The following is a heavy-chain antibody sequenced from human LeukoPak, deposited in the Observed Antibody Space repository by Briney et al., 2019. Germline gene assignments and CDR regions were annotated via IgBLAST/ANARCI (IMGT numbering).Heavy chain of an antibody. CDR2: ISWNSGSI. J-gene: IGHJ6*02. V-gene: IGHV3-9*01. CDR3: AKLGKYSSFHSLRYGMDV. CDR1: GFTFDDYA. Sequence: PGGSLRLSCAASGFTFDDYAMHWVRQAPGKGLEWVSGISWNSGSIGYADSVKGRLTISRDNAKNSLYLQMNSLRAEDTALYYCAKLGKYSSFHSLRYGMDVWGQGTTVTVSS. D-gene: IGHD6-19*01.